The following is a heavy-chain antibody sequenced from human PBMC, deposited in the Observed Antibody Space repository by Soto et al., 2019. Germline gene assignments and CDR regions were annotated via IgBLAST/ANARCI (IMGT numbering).Heavy chain of an antibody. V-gene: IGHV1-46*01. J-gene: IGHJ4*02. CDR2: INPSGGST. CDR1: GYTFTSYY. D-gene: IGHD6-19*01. CDR3: ARDEEAVAATFDY. Sequence: QVQLVQSGAEVKKPGASVKVSCKASGYTFTSYYMHWVRQAPGQGLEWMGIINPSGGSTSYAQKFQGRVTMTRDTTTSTVYMEPSSLRSEDTAVYYCARDEEAVAATFDYGGQGTLVTVSS.